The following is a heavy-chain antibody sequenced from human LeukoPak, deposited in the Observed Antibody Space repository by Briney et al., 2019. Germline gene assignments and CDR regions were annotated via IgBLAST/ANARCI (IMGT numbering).Heavy chain of an antibody. D-gene: IGHD3-3*01. Sequence: SETLSLTCTVPGGSISSSSYYWGWIRQPPGKGLEWIGSIYYSGSTYYNPSLKSRVTISVDTSKNQFSLKLCSVTAADTAVYYCARQESYYDFWSGYPYYFDYWGQGTLVTVSS. CDR2: IYYSGST. CDR1: GGSISSSSYY. V-gene: IGHV4-39*01. CDR3: ARQESYYDFWSGYPYYFDY. J-gene: IGHJ4*02.